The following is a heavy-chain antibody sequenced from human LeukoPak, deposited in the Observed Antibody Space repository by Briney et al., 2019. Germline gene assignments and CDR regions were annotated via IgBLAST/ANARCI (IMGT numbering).Heavy chain of an antibody. Sequence: ASVKVSCKASGYTFTSYYMHWVRQAPGQGLEWMGIINPSGGSTSYAQKFQGRVTITRDTSTSTVYMELSSLRSEDTAVYYCARESVGHGYNLALDYWGQGTLVTVSS. CDR3: ARESVGHGYNLALDY. CDR1: GYTFTSYY. V-gene: IGHV1-46*01. J-gene: IGHJ4*02. CDR2: INPSGGST. D-gene: IGHD5-24*01.